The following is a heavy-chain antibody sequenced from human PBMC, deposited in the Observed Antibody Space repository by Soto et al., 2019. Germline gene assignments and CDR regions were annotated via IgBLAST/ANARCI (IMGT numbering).Heavy chain of an antibody. CDR3: ARPPYSGSYWGGFDY. Sequence: QLQLQESGPGLVKPSETLSLTCTVSGGSISSSSYYWGWIRQPPGKGLEWIGSIYYSGSTYYNPSLKSRVTISVDTSKNQFSLKLSSVTAADTAVYYCARPPYSGSYWGGFDYWGQGTLVTVSS. D-gene: IGHD1-26*01. CDR1: GGSISSSSYY. V-gene: IGHV4-39*01. CDR2: IYYSGST. J-gene: IGHJ4*02.